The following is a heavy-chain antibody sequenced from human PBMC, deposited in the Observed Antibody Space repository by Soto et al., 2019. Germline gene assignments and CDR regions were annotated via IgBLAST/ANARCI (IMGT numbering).Heavy chain of an antibody. D-gene: IGHD1-1*01. CDR2: ISGGGDGT. J-gene: IGHJ4*02. CDR1: GFPFGNYA. V-gene: IGHV3-23*01. Sequence: PGGSLRLSCTASGFPFGNYAMYWVRQAPGKGLEWVSGISGGGDGTNYADSVRGRFTVSRDNSRNTMYLQMNSLRAEDTAVYYCAKEPRLQLAYCGQGTLVTAPQ. CDR3: AKEPRLQLAY.